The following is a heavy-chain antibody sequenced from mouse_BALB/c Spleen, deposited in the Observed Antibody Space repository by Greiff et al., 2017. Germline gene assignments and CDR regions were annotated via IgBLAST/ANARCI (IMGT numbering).Heavy chain of an antibody. CDR1: GYTFTSYW. J-gene: IGHJ2*01. D-gene: IGHD1-1*01. CDR3: ASSSRGY. Sequence: QVQLKQSGAELARPGASVKLSCKASGYTFTSYWMQWVKQRPGQGLEWIGAIYPGDGDTRYTQKFKGKATLTADKSSSTAYMQLSSLASEDSAVYYCASSSRGYWGQGTTLTVSS. V-gene: IGHV1-87*01. CDR2: IYPGDGDT.